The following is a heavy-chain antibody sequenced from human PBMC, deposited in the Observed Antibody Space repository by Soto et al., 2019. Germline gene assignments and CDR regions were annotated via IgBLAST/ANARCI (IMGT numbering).Heavy chain of an antibody. J-gene: IGHJ4*02. CDR3: ATIDYGSGSRYYYFDY. CDR2: INHSGST. Sequence: LSLTCAVYGGSFSGYYWSWIRQPPGKGLEWIGEINHSGSTNYNPSLKSRVTISVDTSKNQFSLKLSSVTAADTAVYYCATIDYGSGSRYYYFDYWGQGTLVTVSS. CDR1: GGSFSGYY. V-gene: IGHV4-34*01. D-gene: IGHD3-10*01.